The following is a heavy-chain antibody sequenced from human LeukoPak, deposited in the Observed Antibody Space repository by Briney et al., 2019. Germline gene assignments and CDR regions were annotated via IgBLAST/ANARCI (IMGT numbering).Heavy chain of an antibody. Sequence: GGSLRLSCAASGFTFSDYYMSWIRQAPGKGLEWVSYISSSGSTIYYADSVKGRFTISRDNSKNTLYLQMNSLRAEDTAVYFCAKLYASGTYYNDYFDYWGQGTLVTVSS. D-gene: IGHD3-10*01. V-gene: IGHV3-11*04. CDR3: AKLYASGTYYNDYFDY. CDR2: ISSSGSTI. J-gene: IGHJ4*02. CDR1: GFTFSDYY.